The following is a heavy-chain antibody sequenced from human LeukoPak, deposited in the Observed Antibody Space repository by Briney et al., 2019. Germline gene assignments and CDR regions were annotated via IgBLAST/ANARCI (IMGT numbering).Heavy chain of an antibody. Sequence: SETLSLTCTVSGGSISSSSYYWGWIRQPPGKGLEWIGSIYYSGSTYYNPSLKSRVTISVDTSKNQFSLKLSSVTAADTAVYYCARDRGETLYDFLTGLYFFDYWGQGTLVTVSS. CDR3: ARDRGETLYDFLTGLYFFDY. V-gene: IGHV4-39*07. J-gene: IGHJ4*02. CDR2: IYYSGST. CDR1: GGSISSSSYY. D-gene: IGHD3-9*01.